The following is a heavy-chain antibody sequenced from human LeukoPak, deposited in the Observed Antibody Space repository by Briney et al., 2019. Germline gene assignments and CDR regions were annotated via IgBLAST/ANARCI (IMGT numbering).Heavy chain of an antibody. CDR2: ISSSSSYI. J-gene: IGHJ4*02. CDR1: GFTFSSYA. Sequence: PGGSLRLSCAASGFTFSSYAMNWVRQAPGKGLEWVSSISSSSSYIYYADSVKGRFTISRDNAKNSLYLQMNSLRAEDTAVYYCARDLPPVETIHYYFDYWGQGTLVTVSS. D-gene: IGHD1-14*01. V-gene: IGHV3-21*01. CDR3: ARDLPPVETIHYYFDY.